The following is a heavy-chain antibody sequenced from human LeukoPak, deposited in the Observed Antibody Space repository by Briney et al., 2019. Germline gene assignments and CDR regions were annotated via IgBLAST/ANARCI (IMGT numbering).Heavy chain of an antibody. Sequence: GGSLRLSCAASGFAFSSYWMSWVRQAPGKGLEWVANIKQDGSEKYYVDSVKGRFTISRDNAKNSLYLQMNSLRAEDTAVYYCARSLWFGESYYWGQGTLVTVSS. V-gene: IGHV3-7*04. CDR3: ARSLWFGESYY. CDR2: IKQDGSEK. D-gene: IGHD3-10*01. J-gene: IGHJ4*02. CDR1: GFAFSSYW.